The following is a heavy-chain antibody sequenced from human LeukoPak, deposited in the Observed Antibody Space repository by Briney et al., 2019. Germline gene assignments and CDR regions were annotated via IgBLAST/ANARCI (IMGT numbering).Heavy chain of an antibody. Sequence: GGSLRLSRAASGFSFSSYAMSWVRQAPGKGLEWVSGISGNGGSTYYADSVKGRFTISRDNSKNTLYLQMNSLRAEDTAVYYCARERDILTGYYAYWGQGTLVTVSS. CDR1: GFSFSSYA. V-gene: IGHV3-23*01. J-gene: IGHJ4*02. CDR3: ARERDILTGYYAY. D-gene: IGHD3-9*01. CDR2: ISGNGGST.